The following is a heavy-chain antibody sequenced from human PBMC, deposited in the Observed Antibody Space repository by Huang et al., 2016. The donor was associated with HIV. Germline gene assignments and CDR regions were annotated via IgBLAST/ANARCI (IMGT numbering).Heavy chain of an antibody. CDR1: GYTFSSYA. D-gene: IGHD6-13*01. CDR2: ISNGDGRK. V-gene: IGHV1-3*04. CDR3: ARQRSPDSSSHLY. J-gene: IGHJ4*02. Sequence: QVQLVQSGAEVRKPGASVRVSCKASGYTFSSYAIHWVRQAPGQSLEWMGRISNGDGRKEYLWQLQGRATITTDTSANTVYLDLSGLRSEDTAVYYCARQRSPDSSSHLYWGQGTLVTVSS.